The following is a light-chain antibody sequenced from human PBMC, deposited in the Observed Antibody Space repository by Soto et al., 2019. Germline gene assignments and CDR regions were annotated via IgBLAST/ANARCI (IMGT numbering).Light chain of an antibody. Sequence: QSALSQAASVSGSPGQSITISCTGTSSGVAAYMYVSWYQHHPGKAPKLMIYGVNNRPSGVSNRFSGAKSGNTAYLTISGLQAEDEADYYCSSYSSSAILLFGGGTKLTVL. J-gene: IGLJ2*01. CDR1: SSGVAAYMY. CDR3: SSYSSSAILL. CDR2: GVN. V-gene: IGLV2-14*01.